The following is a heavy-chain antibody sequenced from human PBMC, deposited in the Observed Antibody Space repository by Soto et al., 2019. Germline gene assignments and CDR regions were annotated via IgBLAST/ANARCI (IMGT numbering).Heavy chain of an antibody. CDR3: VRLGSSSGNFDY. V-gene: IGHV3-7*01. CDR1: GFTLSNYW. CDR2: IKEDGSQK. Sequence: GGSLRLSCAASGFTLSNYWMSWVRQAPGKGLEWVANIKEDGSQKRYVDSVKGRFTISRDNAKNSLYLQMNSLRADDTAVYYCVRLGSSSGNFDYWGQGALVTVS. J-gene: IGHJ4*02. D-gene: IGHD6-6*01.